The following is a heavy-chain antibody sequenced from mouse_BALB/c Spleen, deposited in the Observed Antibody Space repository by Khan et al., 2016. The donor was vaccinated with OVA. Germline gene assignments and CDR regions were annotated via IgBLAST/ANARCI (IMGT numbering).Heavy chain of an antibody. J-gene: IGHJ3*01. V-gene: IGHV5-6*01. D-gene: IGHD1-1*01. Sequence: EVELVESGGDFVRPGGSLKLSCAASGFTFSTYGMSWVRQTPEKRLEWVATINTGGAYTYYPDSVKGRFTISRDNDKNTLYLQLSSLKSEDTAIYYCARLAYYYNSEGFAYWGQGTLVTVSA. CDR3: ARLAYYYNSEGFAY. CDR1: GFTFSTYG. CDR2: INTGGAYT.